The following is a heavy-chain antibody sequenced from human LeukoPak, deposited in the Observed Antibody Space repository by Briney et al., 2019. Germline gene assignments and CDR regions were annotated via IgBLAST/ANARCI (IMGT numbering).Heavy chain of an antibody. J-gene: IGHJ4*02. CDR1: GGSISSYY. V-gene: IGHV4-59*01. CDR3: ARSSESYDSSGYYSYYFDY. CDR2: IYYSGST. D-gene: IGHD3-22*01. Sequence: SETLSLTCTVSGGSISSYYWSWIRLPPGKGLEWIGYIYYSGSTNYNPSLRSRVTISVDTSKNQFSLKLSSVTAADTAGYYCARSSESYDSSGYYSYYFDYWGQGTLVTVSS.